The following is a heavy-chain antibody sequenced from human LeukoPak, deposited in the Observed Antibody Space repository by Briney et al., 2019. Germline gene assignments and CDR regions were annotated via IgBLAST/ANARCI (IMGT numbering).Heavy chain of an antibody. D-gene: IGHD5-24*01. CDR3: ARDKSSGYNPFYYYYMDV. J-gene: IGHJ6*03. V-gene: IGHV1-2*02. CDR2: INPNSGGT. Sequence: ASVKVSCKASGYTFTGYYMHWVRQAPGQGLEWMGWINPNSGGTNYAQKFQGRVTMTRDTSISTAYMELSRLRSDDTAVYYCARDKSSGYNPFYYYYMDVWGKGTTVTISS. CDR1: GYTFTGYY.